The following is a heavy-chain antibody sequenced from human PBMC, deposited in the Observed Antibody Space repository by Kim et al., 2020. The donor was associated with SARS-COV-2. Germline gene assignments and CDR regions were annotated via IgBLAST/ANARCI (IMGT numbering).Heavy chain of an antibody. Sequence: SETLSLTCSVSGGSISFYYWSWIRQPPGKGLEWIGHIFYSGNTNYNPSLKSRVTISLDTSKNQFSLKLSSVTAADTAVYYCARAPTRSGYPYYFDYWGQGTLVTVSS. CDR1: GGSISFYY. CDR2: IFYSGNT. CDR3: ARAPTRSGYPYYFDY. J-gene: IGHJ4*02. D-gene: IGHD3-3*01. V-gene: IGHV4-59*01.